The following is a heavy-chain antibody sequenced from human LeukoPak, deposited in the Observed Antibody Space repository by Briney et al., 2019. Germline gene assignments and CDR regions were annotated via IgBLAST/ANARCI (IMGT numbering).Heavy chain of an antibody. CDR2: INPNSGGT. J-gene: IGHJ4*02. CDR1: EYTFTGYY. V-gene: IGHV1-2*06. CDR3: ARFVVVVPAAFFDY. Sequence: ASVKVSCKASEYTFTGYYMHWVRQAPGQGLEWMGRINPNSGGTNYAQKFQGRVTMTRDTSISTAYMELSRLRSDDTAVYYCARFVVVVPAAFFDYWGQGTLVTVSS. D-gene: IGHD2-2*01.